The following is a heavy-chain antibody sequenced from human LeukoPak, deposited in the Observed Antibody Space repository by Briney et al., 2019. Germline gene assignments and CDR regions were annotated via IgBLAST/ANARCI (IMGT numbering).Heavy chain of an antibody. CDR1: GGSFSGYY. Sequence: SETLSLTCAVYGGSFSGYYWSWIRQPPGKGLEWIGEINHSGSTNYNPSLKSRVTISVDTSKNQFSLKLSSVTAADTAVYYCARSRLSYGYEDYWGQGTLVTVSS. CDR2: INHSGST. D-gene: IGHD5-18*01. V-gene: IGHV4-34*01. CDR3: ARSRLSYGYEDY. J-gene: IGHJ4*02.